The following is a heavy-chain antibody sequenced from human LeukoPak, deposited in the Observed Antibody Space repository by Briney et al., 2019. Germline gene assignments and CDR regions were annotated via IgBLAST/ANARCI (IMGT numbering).Heavy chain of an antibody. Sequence: ASVKVSCKASVYTFNNHYMYWVRQAPGQGLEWMGVINPSGGSTSYAQKFQGRVTMTRDTSTRTVYMEVNSLRSEDTAVYYCARHGTYSSAIGMGYWGQGTLVTVSS. D-gene: IGHD6-19*01. V-gene: IGHV1-46*02. J-gene: IGHJ4*02. CDR1: VYTFNNHY. CDR3: ARHGTYSSAIGMGY. CDR2: INPSGGST.